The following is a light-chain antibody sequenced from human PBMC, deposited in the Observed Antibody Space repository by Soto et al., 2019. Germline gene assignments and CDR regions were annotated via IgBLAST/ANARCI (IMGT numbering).Light chain of an antibody. CDR2: EVS. V-gene: IGLV2-14*01. J-gene: IGLJ2*01. CDR1: SSDVVTYKY. Sequence: QSALTQPASVSGSPGQSIAISCTGTSSDVVTYKYVSWYQQHPGKAPKLMIYEVSIRPSGVSDRFSASKSGNTASLTISRLRTEDEAYYYCCSYAGSTTRVVFGGGTKLTVL. CDR3: CSYAGSTTRVV.